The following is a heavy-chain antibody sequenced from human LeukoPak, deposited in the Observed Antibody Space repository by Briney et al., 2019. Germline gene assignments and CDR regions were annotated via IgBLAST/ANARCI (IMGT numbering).Heavy chain of an antibody. D-gene: IGHD3-16*01. Sequence: GGSLRLSCAASDFTVSRNYMSWVRQAPGKGLEWVSVFNSGGSTYYADSVRGRFTISRDNSNNTLYLQMNSLRAEDTAVHYCARDYYASGYFESWGQGTLVTVSS. CDR1: DFTVSRNY. J-gene: IGHJ4*02. V-gene: IGHV3-66*01. CDR3: ARDYYASGYFES. CDR2: FNSGGST.